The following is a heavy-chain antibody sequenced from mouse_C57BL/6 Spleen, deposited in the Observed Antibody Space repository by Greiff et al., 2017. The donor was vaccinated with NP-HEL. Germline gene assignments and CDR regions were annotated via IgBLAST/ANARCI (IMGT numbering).Heavy chain of an antibody. CDR2: INPNNGGT. CDR1: GYTFTDYY. CDR3: ARSDYYGSSYGYFDV. D-gene: IGHD1-1*01. J-gene: IGHJ1*03. Sequence: EVQLQQSGPELVKPGASVKISCKASGYTFTDYYMNWVKQSHGKSLEWIGDINPNNGGTSYNQKFKGKATLTVDKSSSTAYMALRSLTSEDSAVYYCARSDYYGSSYGYFDVWGTGTTVTVSS. V-gene: IGHV1-26*01.